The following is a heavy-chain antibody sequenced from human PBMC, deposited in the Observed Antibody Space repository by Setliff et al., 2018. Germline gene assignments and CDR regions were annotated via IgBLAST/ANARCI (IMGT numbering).Heavy chain of an antibody. CDR1: GGSISSGSCY. J-gene: IGHJ4*02. V-gene: IGHV4-61*09. CDR2: IYTSGST. CDR3: ARVGGNIAAAAPVYTYYFDY. Sequence: SETLSLTCTVSGGSISSGSCYWSWIRQPAGKGLEWIGHIYTSGSTNYNPSLKSRVTISADTSKNQFSLKLSSVTAADTAVYYCARVGGNIAAAAPVYTYYFDYWGQGTLVTVSS. D-gene: IGHD6-13*01.